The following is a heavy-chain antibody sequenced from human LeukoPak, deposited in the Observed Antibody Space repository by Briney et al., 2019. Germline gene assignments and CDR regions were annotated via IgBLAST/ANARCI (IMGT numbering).Heavy chain of an antibody. D-gene: IGHD2-2*01. J-gene: IGHJ4*02. CDR1: GFTFSSYW. CDR2: INSDGSGT. V-gene: IGHV3-74*01. Sequence: GGSLRLSCAASGFTFSSYWMHWVRQAPGKGLVWVSRINSDGSGTSYADSVKGRFTISRDNAKNTLYLQMNSLRAEDTAVYYCARGYCSSTSCYASFDYWGQGTLVTVSS. CDR3: ARGYCSSTSCYASFDY.